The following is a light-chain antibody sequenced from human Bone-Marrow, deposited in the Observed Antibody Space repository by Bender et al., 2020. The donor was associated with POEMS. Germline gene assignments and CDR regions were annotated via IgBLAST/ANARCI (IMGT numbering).Light chain of an antibody. V-gene: IGLV2-23*01. CDR2: EGG. Sequence: QSALTQPASVSGSPGQSITISCTGTSSDVGNYNYVSWYQHHPGKAPKLMVYEGGKRPSGISSRFSGSKSGNTASLTISGLQAEDEADYYCCSYATSGTLVFGGGTKLTVL. J-gene: IGLJ3*02. CDR1: SSDVGNYNY. CDR3: CSYATSGTLV.